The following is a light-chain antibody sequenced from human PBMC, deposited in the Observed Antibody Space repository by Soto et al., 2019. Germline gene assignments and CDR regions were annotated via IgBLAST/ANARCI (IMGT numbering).Light chain of an antibody. CDR2: ATS. CDR3: QQRET. V-gene: IGKV1-39*01. J-gene: IGKJ3*01. CDR1: QAIHSY. Sequence: DIQMTQSPSSLSASVGDRVTITCRASQAIHSYLNWYQQKPGKAPNLLIFATSSLQSGVPSRFSGNGSGTDFTLTISSLQPEDFATYYCQQRETFGPGTKVDIK.